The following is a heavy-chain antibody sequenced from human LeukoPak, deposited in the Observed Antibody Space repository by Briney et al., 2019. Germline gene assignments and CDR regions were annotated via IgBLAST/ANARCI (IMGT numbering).Heavy chain of an antibody. CDR3: ARWGYYDSSGPDAFDI. D-gene: IGHD3-22*01. CDR2: IYSGGST. CDR1: GXTVSSNY. J-gene: IGHJ3*02. V-gene: IGHV3-66*01. Sequence: HPGGSLRLSCAASGXTVSSNYMSWVRQAPGKGLEWVSVIYSGGSTYYADSVKGRFTISRDNSKNTLYLQMNSLRAEDTAVYYCARWGYYDSSGPDAFDIWGQGTMVTVSS.